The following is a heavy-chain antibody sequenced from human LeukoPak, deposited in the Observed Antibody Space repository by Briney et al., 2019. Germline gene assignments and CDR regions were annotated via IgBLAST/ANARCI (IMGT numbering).Heavy chain of an antibody. V-gene: IGHV4-59*08. D-gene: IGHD1-7*01. J-gene: IGHJ4*02. CDR2: IYHSGST. CDR3: SRHQTGTTWDY. CDR1: GGSIISYY. Sequence: SETLSLTCTVSGGSIISYYWSWVRQPPGKGLEWIGHIYHSGSTTYTPSLRSRVTMSIDTSKNQFSLKLSSVTAADTAVYYCSRHQTGTTWDYWGQGTLVTVSS.